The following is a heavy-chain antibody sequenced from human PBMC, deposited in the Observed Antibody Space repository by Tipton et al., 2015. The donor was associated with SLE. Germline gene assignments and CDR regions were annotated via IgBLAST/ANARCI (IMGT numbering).Heavy chain of an antibody. V-gene: IGHV3-74*01. CDR2: INSDGSST. J-gene: IGHJ3*02. CDR3: LKVGADAFDI. CDR1: GFTFSSYG. Sequence: SLRLSCAASGFTFSSYGMHWVRQAPGKGLVWVSRINSDGSSTSYADSVKGRFTISRDNAKNTLYLQMNSLRAEDTAVYYCLKVGADAFDIWGQGTMVTVSS.